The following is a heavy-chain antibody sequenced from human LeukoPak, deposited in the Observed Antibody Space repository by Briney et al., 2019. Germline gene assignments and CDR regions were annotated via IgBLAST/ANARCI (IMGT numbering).Heavy chain of an antibody. V-gene: IGHV3-30*18. CDR3: AKEVSAYSYGPRYFDY. D-gene: IGHD5-18*01. Sequence: PGGSLRLSCAASGFTFSSYWMSWVRQAPGKGLEWVAVISYDGSNKYYADSVKGRFTISRDNSKNTLYLQMNSLRAEDTAVYYCAKEVSAYSYGPRYFDYWGQGTLVTVSS. J-gene: IGHJ4*02. CDR1: GFTFSSYW. CDR2: ISYDGSNK.